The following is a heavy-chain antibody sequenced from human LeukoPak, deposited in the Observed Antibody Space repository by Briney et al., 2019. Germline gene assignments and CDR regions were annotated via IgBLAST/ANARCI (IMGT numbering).Heavy chain of an antibody. Sequence: GASVKVSCKASGYTFISYGISWVRQAPGQGLEWVGWIIVYNGNTNYAQKLQGRVTMTTDTSTSTAYMELRSLRSDDTAVYYCARVPYYYDTSGPTYYYYMDVWGKGTTVTVSS. CDR1: GYTFISYG. J-gene: IGHJ6*03. CDR2: IIVYNGNT. D-gene: IGHD3-22*01. CDR3: ARVPYYYDTSGPTYYYYMDV. V-gene: IGHV1-18*01.